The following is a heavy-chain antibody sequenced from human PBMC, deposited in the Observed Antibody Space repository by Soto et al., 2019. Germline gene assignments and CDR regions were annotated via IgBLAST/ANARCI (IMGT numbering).Heavy chain of an antibody. V-gene: IGHV1-69*13. CDR1: GGTFSSYA. CDR3: ARDWKYYDSSGLGGFDY. D-gene: IGHD3-22*01. CDR2: IIPIFGTA. J-gene: IGHJ4*02. Sequence: GASVKVSCKASGGTFSSYAISWVRQAPGQGLEWMGGIIPIFGTANYAQKFQGRVTITADESTSTAYMELSSLRSEDTAVYYCARDWKYYDSSGLGGFDYWGQGTLVTVSS.